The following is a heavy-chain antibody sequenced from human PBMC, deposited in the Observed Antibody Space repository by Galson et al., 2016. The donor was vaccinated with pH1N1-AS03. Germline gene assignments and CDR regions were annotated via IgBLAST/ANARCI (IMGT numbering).Heavy chain of an antibody. V-gene: IGHV4-39*01. D-gene: IGHD5/OR15-5a*01. CDR3: VSQILSGPRIGVFYYGMDL. CDR2: VYYSGTT. CDR1: GGSMRSSNYY. J-gene: IGHJ6*02. Sequence: SETLSLTCSVSGGSMRSSNYYWGWIRQPPGKGLEWIGTVYYSGTTYVNPSLQSRVTMSVDTSNNRFSLRMSSVTAADSAVYYCVSQILSGPRIGVFYYGMDLWGQGTSVTISS.